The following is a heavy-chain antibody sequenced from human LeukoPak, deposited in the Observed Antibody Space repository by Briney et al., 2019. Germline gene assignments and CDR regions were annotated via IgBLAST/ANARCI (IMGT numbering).Heavy chain of an antibody. D-gene: IGHD3-22*01. CDR2: INHSGST. J-gene: IGHJ5*02. CDR3: ARGRTMIA. Sequence: SETLSLTCAVYGGSFSGYYWSWIRQPPGKGLEWIGEINHSGSTNYNPSLKSRVTISVDTSKNQFSLKLSSVTAADTAAYYCARGRTMIAWGQGTLVTVSS. V-gene: IGHV4-34*01. CDR1: GGSFSGYY.